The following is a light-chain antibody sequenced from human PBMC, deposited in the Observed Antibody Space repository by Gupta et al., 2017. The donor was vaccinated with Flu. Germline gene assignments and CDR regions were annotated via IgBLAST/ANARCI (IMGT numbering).Light chain of an antibody. CDR2: DNN. V-gene: IGLV1-40*01. CDR3: QSYDDRVIGWL. Sequence: QSVLTQPPSVSGAPGQRVTISCTGSSSNIGAGYNVYWYQKLPGTAPKFLIFDNNKRPSGVPDRFSVSRSGTSASLAITGLQAEDEADYYCQSYDDRVIGWLFGGGTKLTVL. CDR1: SSNIGAGYN. J-gene: IGLJ3*02.